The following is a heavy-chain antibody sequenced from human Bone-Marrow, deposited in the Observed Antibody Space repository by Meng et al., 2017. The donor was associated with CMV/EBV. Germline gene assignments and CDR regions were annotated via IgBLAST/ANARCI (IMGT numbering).Heavy chain of an antibody. CDR2: IYYSGST. Sequence: SETLSLTCTVSGDSISRYYWSWIRQPPGKGLEWIGYIYYSGSTNLNPSLKRRVTISVDTSKNQFSLKLSSVTAADTALYNCARGLPNGYAFDIWGQGTRVTVSS. V-gene: IGHV4-59*01. CDR1: GDSISRYY. CDR3: ARGLPNGYAFDI. J-gene: IGHJ3*02. D-gene: IGHD2-21*02.